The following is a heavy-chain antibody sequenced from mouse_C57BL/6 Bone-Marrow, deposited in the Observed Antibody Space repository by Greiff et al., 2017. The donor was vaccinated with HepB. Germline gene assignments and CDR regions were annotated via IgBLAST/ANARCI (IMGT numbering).Heavy chain of an antibody. V-gene: IGHV1-61*01. CDR2: IYPSDSET. Sequence: QVQLQQPGAELVRPGSSVKLSFKASGYTFTSYWMDWVKQRPGQGLEWIGNIYPSDSETHYNQKFKDKATLTVDKSSSTAYMQLSSLTSEDSAVYYCARSDGSSHFDYWGQGTTLTVSS. CDR1: GYTFTSYW. CDR3: ARSDGSSHFDY. J-gene: IGHJ2*01. D-gene: IGHD1-1*01.